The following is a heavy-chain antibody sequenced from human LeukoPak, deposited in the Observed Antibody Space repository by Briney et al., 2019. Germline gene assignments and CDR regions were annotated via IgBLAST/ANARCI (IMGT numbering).Heavy chain of an antibody. CDR2: MYSGGTI. CDR1: GFTVSSTY. J-gene: IGHJ4*02. Sequence: GGSLRLSCAASGFTVSSTYMSWVRQAPGKGLEWVSIMYSGGTIYYADSVKGRFTISRDNSKNTLYLQMNSLRAEDTAVYYCTRTAGSSWFSWFGYWGQGTLVTVSS. CDR3: TRTAGSSWFSWFGY. V-gene: IGHV3-66*01. D-gene: IGHD6-13*01.